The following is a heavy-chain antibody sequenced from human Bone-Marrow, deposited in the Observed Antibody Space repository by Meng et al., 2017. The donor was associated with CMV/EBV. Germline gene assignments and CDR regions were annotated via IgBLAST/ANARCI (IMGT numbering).Heavy chain of an antibody. CDR1: GYTFTSYY. D-gene: IGHD2-2*01. CDR3: ARGLLVVPAAISFDY. CDR2: INPSGGST. J-gene: IGHJ4*02. Sequence: ASVKVSCKASGYTFTSYYMHWVRQAPGQGLEWMGIINPSGGSTSYAQKFQGRVTITTDESTSTAYMELSSLRSEDTAVYYCARGLLVVPAAISFDYWGQGTLVTVSS. V-gene: IGHV1-46*01.